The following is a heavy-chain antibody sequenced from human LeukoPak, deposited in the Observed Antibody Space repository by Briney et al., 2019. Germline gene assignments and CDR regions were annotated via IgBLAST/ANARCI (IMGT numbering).Heavy chain of an antibody. J-gene: IGHJ4*02. CDR1: GFTVSSNS. CDR2: IYSDNT. CDR3: AKDTPRGYNYGYFDY. D-gene: IGHD5-18*01. V-gene: IGHV3-53*01. Sequence: GGSLRLSCTVSGFTVSSNSMSWVRQAPGKGLEWVSFIYSDNTHYSDSVKGRFTISRDNSKNTLYLQMNSLRVEDTAVYYCAKDTPRGYNYGYFDYWGQETLLTVSS.